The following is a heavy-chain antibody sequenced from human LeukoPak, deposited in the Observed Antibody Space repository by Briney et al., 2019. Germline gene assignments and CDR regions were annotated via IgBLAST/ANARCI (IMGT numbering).Heavy chain of an antibody. V-gene: IGHV3-21*01. D-gene: IGHD3-16*01. Sequence: GGSLRLSCAASGFTFSSYSMNWVRQAPGKGLEWVPSISSSSSYIYYADSVKGRFTISRDKAKNSLYLQMNSLRAEDTAVYYCARDLGGRDAFDIWGQGTMVTVSS. J-gene: IGHJ3*02. CDR2: ISSSSSYI. CDR3: ARDLGGRDAFDI. CDR1: GFTFSSYS.